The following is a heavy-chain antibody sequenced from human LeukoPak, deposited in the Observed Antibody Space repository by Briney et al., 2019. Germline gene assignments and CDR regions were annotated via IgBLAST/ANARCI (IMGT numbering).Heavy chain of an antibody. CDR1: GYTFTSYG. D-gene: IGHD3-16*02. J-gene: IGHJ6*04. CDR2: ISAYNGNT. CDR3: ARRAGSYLYYYYGMDV. V-gene: IGHV1-18*04. Sequence: ASVKVSCKASGYTFTSYGISWVRQAPGQGLEWMGWISAYNGNTNYAQKLQGRVTMTTDTSTSTAYIELRSLRSDDTAVYYCARRAGSYLYYYYGMDVWGKGTTVTVSS.